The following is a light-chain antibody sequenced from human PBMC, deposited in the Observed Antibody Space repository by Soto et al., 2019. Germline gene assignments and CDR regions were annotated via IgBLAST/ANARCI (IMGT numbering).Light chain of an antibody. J-gene: IGKJ1*01. CDR2: GAS. V-gene: IGKV3-15*01. CDR3: QQYNDWLRT. Sequence: EIVMTQSPATLSVSPGERATLSCRASQSVSNNLAWYQQKPGQAPRLVIYGASARATGFPARFSGSGSGTEFTLTISSLQSEDFAVYYCQQYNDWLRTFGQGTKVEIK. CDR1: QSVSNN.